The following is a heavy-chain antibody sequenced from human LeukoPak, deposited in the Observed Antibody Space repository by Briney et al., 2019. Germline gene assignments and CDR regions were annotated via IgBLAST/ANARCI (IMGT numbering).Heavy chain of an antibody. Sequence: GGALRLSCAASGFTFSSYAMHWVRQAPGKGLEGVAVISYDGSNKYYADSVKGRFTISRDNSKNTLYLQMNSLRAEDTAVYYCARGEQWPTTDFDYWGQGTLVTVSS. D-gene: IGHD6-19*01. V-gene: IGHV3-30-3*01. J-gene: IGHJ4*02. CDR2: ISYDGSNK. CDR3: ARGEQWPTTDFDY. CDR1: GFTFSSYA.